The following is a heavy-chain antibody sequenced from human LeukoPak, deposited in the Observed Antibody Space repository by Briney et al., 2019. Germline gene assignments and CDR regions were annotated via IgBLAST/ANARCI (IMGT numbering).Heavy chain of an antibody. J-gene: IGHJ5*02. CDR1: GGSVSSGSYY. D-gene: IGHD3-22*01. V-gene: IGHV3-23*01. Sequence: ETLSLTCTVSGGSVSSGSYYWSWIRQPPGKGLEWVSAISGSGGSTYYADSVKGRFTISRDNSKNTLYLQMNSLRAEDTAVYYCAKVSHYDSSGYYNHWGQGTLVTVSS. CDR3: AKVSHYDSSGYYNH. CDR2: ISGSGGST.